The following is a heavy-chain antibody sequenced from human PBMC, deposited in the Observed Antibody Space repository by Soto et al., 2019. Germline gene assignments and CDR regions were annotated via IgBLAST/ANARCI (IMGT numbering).Heavy chain of an antibody. J-gene: IGHJ5*02. CDR3: AKDAEGYYYDSRP. V-gene: IGHV3-30*18. Sequence: GGSLRLSCAASGFTFSSYGMHWVRQAPGKGLEWVAVISYDGSNKYYADSVKGRFTISRDNSKNTLYLQMNSLRAEDTAVYYCAKDAEGYYYDSRPWGQGTLVTVSS. D-gene: IGHD3-22*01. CDR2: ISYDGSNK. CDR1: GFTFSSYG.